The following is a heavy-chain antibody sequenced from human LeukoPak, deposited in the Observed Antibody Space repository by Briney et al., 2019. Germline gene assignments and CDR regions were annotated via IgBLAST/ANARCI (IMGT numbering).Heavy chain of an antibody. CDR3: ARSGLWFGELMGY. D-gene: IGHD3-10*01. V-gene: IGHV4-59*01. CDR2: IYYSGST. Sequence: PSETLSLTCTVSGGSISSYYWTWIRQPPGKVLEWIGYIYYSGSTNYNPSLKGRVTISVDTSKNQFSLKLSSVTAADTAVYYCARSGLWFGELMGYWGQGTLVTVSS. J-gene: IGHJ4*02. CDR1: GGSISSYY.